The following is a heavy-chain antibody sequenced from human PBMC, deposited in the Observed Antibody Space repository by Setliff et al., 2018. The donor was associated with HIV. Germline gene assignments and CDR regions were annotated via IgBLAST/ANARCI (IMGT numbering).Heavy chain of an antibody. J-gene: IGHJ4*02. D-gene: IGHD6-19*01. V-gene: IGHV3-30*04. Sequence: GGSLRLSCAASGFTFSIYAIHWVRQAPGKGLEWVAAISYDGSDKYYADSVKGRFTISRDNAKNSLYLQMNSLRDEDTAVYYCARTSRRDSSGGYWGQGTLVTVSS. CDR1: GFTFSIYA. CDR2: ISYDGSDK. CDR3: ARTSRRDSSGGY.